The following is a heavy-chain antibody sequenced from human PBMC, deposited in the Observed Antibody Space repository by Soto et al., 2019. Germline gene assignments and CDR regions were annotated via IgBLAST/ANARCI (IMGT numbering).Heavy chain of an antibody. D-gene: IGHD6-19*01. CDR3: ARDGQSLAPYALDV. CDR2: IWYDGSNK. J-gene: IGHJ6*02. Sequence: QVQVVESGGGVVQPGRSLRLSCTASGFTFSGHAMHWVRQPPGKGLEWVAQIWYDGSNKYYADSVKGRFTISRDNSKNTLYVQMDSLRVQDTAAYYCARDGQSLAPYALDVWGQGTSVTVS. V-gene: IGHV3-33*01. CDR1: GFTFSGHA.